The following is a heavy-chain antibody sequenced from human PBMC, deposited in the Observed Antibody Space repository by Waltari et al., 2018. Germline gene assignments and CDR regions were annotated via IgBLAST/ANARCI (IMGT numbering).Heavy chain of an antibody. V-gene: IGHV4-31*03. CDR2: IYYSGST. D-gene: IGHD3-10*01. J-gene: IGHJ4*02. Sequence: QVQLQESGPGLVKPSQTLSLTCTVSGGSLSSGGYYWIWTRQHPGKGLEWIGYIYYSGSTYYNPSLKSRVTISVDTSKNQFSLKLSSVTAADTAVYYCARDQIKTYYGSGSDWGQGTLVTVSS. CDR3: ARDQIKTYYGSGSD. CDR1: GGSLSSGGYY.